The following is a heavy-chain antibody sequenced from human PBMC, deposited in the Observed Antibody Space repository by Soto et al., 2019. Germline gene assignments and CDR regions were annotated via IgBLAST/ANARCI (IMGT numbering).Heavy chain of an antibody. CDR1: GGSLRTYY. J-gene: IGHJ1*01. V-gene: IGHV4-34*01. CDR2: VTHSGSI. CDR3: ARDFQY. Sequence: QVQLQQWGTGLLKPSETLSLTCAVYGGSLRTYYWSWIRQPPGMGLEWIGEVTHSGSINYNPSLTSRVTISADTSKNQVSLSLRSVTAADTAVYYCARDFQYWGQGSRVIVSS.